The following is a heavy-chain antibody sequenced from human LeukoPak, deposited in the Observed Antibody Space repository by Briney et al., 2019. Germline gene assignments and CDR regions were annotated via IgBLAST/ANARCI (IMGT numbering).Heavy chain of an antibody. CDR3: TGLYYFDASALDY. D-gene: IGHD3-22*01. CDR2: IRSKAYGGTT. Sequence: PGRSLRLSCTASGFTFGDYAMSWVRQAPGKGLECVGFIRSKAYGGTTEYAASVKGRFTISRDDSKSIAYLQMNSLKTEDTAVYYCTGLYYFDASALDYWGQGTLVTVSS. CDR1: GFTFGDYA. J-gene: IGHJ4*02. V-gene: IGHV3-49*04.